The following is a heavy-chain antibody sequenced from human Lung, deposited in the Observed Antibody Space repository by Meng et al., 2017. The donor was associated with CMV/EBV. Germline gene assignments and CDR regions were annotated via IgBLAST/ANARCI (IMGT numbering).Heavy chain of an antibody. CDR2: IYPGDSDT. Sequence: KVSCKGSGYNFDNYWIGWVRQKPGKGLEWMGLIYPGDSDTRYSAAFQGQVTISADKSFSTAYLQWSGLKASDTAMYYCARRGSTWCVDYWGQGTLVTVSS. CDR1: GYNFDNYW. CDR3: ARRGSTWCVDY. D-gene: IGHD6-13*01. J-gene: IGHJ4*02. V-gene: IGHV5-51*01.